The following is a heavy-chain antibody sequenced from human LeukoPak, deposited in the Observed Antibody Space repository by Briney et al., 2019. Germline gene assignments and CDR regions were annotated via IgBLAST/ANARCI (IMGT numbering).Heavy chain of an antibody. V-gene: IGHV3-23*01. D-gene: IGHD2-2*01. CDR2: ISGSGGST. Sequence: GGSLRLSCAASGFTFSSYAMSWVRQAPGKGLEWVSAISGSGGSTYYADSVKGRFTISRDNSKNTLYLQMNSLRAKDTAVYYCAKDGDIVVVPAAMPAWGYFDLWGRGTLVTVSS. CDR3: AKDGDIVVVPAAMPAWGYFDL. J-gene: IGHJ2*01. CDR1: GFTFSSYA.